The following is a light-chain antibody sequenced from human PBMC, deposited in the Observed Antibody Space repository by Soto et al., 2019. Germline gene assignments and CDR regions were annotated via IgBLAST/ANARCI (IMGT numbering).Light chain of an antibody. CDR2: GAS. V-gene: IGKV1-17*01. Sequence: DIQMTQSPSSLSASVGDRVTIACRASQDISSDLGWFQQKPGKAPKRLIYGASTLQSGVPSRFSGSGSGTEFTLTISSLQPEDFATYYCLQHYRYPLTFGQGTTVDIK. CDR3: LQHYRYPLT. J-gene: IGKJ1*01. CDR1: QDISSD.